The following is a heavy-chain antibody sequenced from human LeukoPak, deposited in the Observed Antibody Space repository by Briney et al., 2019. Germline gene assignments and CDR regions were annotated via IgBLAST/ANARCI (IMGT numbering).Heavy chain of an antibody. CDR1: GFTFSIYA. Sequence: GGSLRLSCAPSGFTFSIYAMTWVRRAPGKGLEWVSAISPSGGHIYYADSVKGRFTSSRDNYKSTLFLQMNNLRAEDTAIYYCAKNRGTGMAFYDYWGQGTQVTVSS. V-gene: IGHV3-23*01. D-gene: IGHD5-18*01. CDR3: AKNRGTGMAFYDY. CDR2: ISPSGGHI. J-gene: IGHJ4*02.